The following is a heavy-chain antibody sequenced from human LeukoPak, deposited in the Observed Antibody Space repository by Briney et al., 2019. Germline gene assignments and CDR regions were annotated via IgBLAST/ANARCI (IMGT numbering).Heavy chain of an antibody. CDR2: IYYSGST. V-gene: IGHV4-39*01. D-gene: IGHD3-22*01. Sequence: SETLSLTCTVSGGSISSSSYYWGWIRQPPGKGLEWIGSIYYSGSTYYNPSLKSRVTISVDTSKNQFSLKLSSVTAADTAVYYCARRWGYYYDSSGYDYWGQGTLVTVSS. CDR1: GGSISSSSYY. J-gene: IGHJ4*02. CDR3: ARRWGYYYDSSGYDY.